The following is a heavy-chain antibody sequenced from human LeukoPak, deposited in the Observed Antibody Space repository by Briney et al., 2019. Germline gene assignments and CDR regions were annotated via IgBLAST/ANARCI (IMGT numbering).Heavy chain of an antibody. Sequence: ASVKVSCKASGGTFSSYAISWVRQAPGQGLEWMGGIIPIFGTANYAQKFQGRVTITTDESTSTAYMELSSLRSEDTAVYYCARDPRGSGSYYGAFDIWGQGTMVTVSS. CDR1: GGTFSSYA. CDR2: IIPIFGTA. V-gene: IGHV1-69*05. CDR3: ARDPRGSGSYYGAFDI. D-gene: IGHD1-26*01. J-gene: IGHJ3*02.